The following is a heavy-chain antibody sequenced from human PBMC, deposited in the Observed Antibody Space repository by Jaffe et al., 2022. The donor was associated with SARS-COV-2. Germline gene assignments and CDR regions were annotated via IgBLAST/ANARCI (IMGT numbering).Heavy chain of an antibody. Sequence: EVQLVESGGGLVRPGGSLRLSCAASGFTFSSYNMNWVRQAPGKGLEWVSSISSSSSYIYYADSVKGRFTISRDNAKNSLYLQMSSLRVEDTAVYYCVREVYSSSWYGGDAYYFDYWGQGTLVTVSS. D-gene: IGHD6-13*01. J-gene: IGHJ4*02. CDR1: GFTFSSYN. V-gene: IGHV3-21*01. CDR3: VREVYSSSWYGGDAYYFDY. CDR2: ISSSSSYI.